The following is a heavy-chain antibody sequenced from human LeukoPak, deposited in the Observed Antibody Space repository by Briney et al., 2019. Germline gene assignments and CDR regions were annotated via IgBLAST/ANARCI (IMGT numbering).Heavy chain of an antibody. CDR2: IYHSGST. CDR1: GYSISSGYY. D-gene: IGHD6-13*01. CDR3: AREGRSSHSGY. V-gene: IGHV4-38-2*02. J-gene: IGHJ4*02. Sequence: SETLSLTCTVSGYSISSGYYWGWIRQPPGKGLEWIGTIYHSGSTDYNPSLKSRVTMSVDTSKNQFSLKLSSVTAADTAVYYCAREGRSSHSGYWGQGTLVTVSS.